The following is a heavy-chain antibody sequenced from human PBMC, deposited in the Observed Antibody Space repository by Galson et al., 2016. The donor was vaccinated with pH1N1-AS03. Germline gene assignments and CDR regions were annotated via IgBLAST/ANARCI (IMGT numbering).Heavy chain of an antibody. CDR1: GGSISETAYY. J-gene: IGHJ5*02. Sequence: TLSLTCNVSGGSISETAYYWTWVRQRPGEALEWIGYLYYTGNAFYNPSLESRVTISQDTYKRQISLTLKSVTAADTAVYYCARDRRDCSGGSCSQDGWFDPWGQGTLVVVSS. V-gene: IGHV4-31*03. CDR3: ARDRRDCSGGSCSQDGWFDP. CDR2: LYYTGNA. D-gene: IGHD2-15*01.